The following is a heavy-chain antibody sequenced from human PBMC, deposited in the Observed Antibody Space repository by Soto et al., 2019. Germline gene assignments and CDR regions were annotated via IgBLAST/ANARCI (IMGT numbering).Heavy chain of an antibody. V-gene: IGHV3-30*18. J-gene: IGHJ4*02. CDR2: ISYDGSNK. CDR1: GFTFSSYG. Sequence: GGSLRLSCAASGFTFSSYGMHWVRQAPGKGLEWVAVISYDGSNKYYADSVKGRFTISRDNSKNTLYLQMNSLRAEDTAVYYCAKDSIAVAGPYYFDYWGQGTLVTVSS. D-gene: IGHD6-19*01. CDR3: AKDSIAVAGPYYFDY.